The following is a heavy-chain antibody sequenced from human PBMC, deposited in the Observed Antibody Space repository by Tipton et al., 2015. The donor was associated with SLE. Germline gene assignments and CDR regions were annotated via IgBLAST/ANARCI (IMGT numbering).Heavy chain of an antibody. CDR1: GGSISSSSYY. CDR2: IYYSGST. Sequence: TLSLTCTVSGGSISSSSYYWGWIRQPPGKGLEWIGSIYYSGSTNYNPSLKSRVTISVDTSKNQFSLKLSSVTAADTAVYYCARDQHVSGSFDYWGQGTLVTVSS. CDR3: ARDQHVSGSFDY. D-gene: IGHD3-10*01. J-gene: IGHJ4*02. V-gene: IGHV4-39*07.